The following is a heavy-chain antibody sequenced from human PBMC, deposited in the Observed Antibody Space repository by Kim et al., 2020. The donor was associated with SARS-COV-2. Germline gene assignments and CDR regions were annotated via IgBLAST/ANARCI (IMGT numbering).Heavy chain of an antibody. Sequence: GGSLRLSCAASGFTFSNAWMSWVRQAPGKGLEWVGRIKSKTYGGTADYAAPVKGRFTISRDDSKNTLYLQMNGLKTEDTAVYYCTTDPTIVGATSFDCWG. CDR3: TTDPTIVGATSFDC. CDR2: IKSKTYGGTA. CDR1: GFTFSNAW. D-gene: IGHD1-26*01. J-gene: IGHJ4*01. V-gene: IGHV3-15*01.